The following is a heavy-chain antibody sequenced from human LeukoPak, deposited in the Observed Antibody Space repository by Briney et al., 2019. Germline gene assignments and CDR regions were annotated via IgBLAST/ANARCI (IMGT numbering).Heavy chain of an antibody. V-gene: IGHV5-51*01. CDR2: IYPGDSDT. D-gene: IGHD3-3*01. CDR1: GYSFTSYW. J-gene: IGHJ4*02. Sequence: GESPKISCKGSGYSFTSYWIGWVRPMPGKGLEWMGIIYPGDSDTRYSPSFQGQVTISADKSISTAYLQWSSLKASDTAMYYCASHERGRSGSFDYWGQGTLVTVSS. CDR3: ASHERGRSGSFDY.